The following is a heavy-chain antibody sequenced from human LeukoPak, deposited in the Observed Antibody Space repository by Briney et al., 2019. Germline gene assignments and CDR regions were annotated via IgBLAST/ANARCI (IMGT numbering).Heavy chain of an antibody. CDR2: IYHSGST. Sequence: SETLSLTCAVSGGSISSSNWWSWVRQPPGKGLEWIGEIYHSGSTNYNPSLKSRVTISVDKSKNQFSLKLSSVTAADTAVYYCARCGSGSYPPSYYYYGMDVWGQGTTVTVSS. J-gene: IGHJ6*02. CDR3: ARCGSGSYPPSYYYYGMDV. CDR1: GGSISSSNW. V-gene: IGHV4-4*02. D-gene: IGHD3-10*01.